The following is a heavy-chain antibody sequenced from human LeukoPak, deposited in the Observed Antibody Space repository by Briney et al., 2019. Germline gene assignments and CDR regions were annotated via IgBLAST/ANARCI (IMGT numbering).Heavy chain of an antibody. CDR3: ARDTAMAITGGLGD. V-gene: IGHV3-48*03. CDR2: ISSSGSTI. J-gene: IGHJ4*02. Sequence: GGSLRLSCAASGFTFSSYEMNWVRQAPGKGLEWVSYISSSGSTIYYADSVKGRFTISRDNAKNSLYLQMNSLRAEDTAVYYCARDTAMAITGGLGDWGQGTLLTVSS. D-gene: IGHD5-18*01. CDR1: GFTFSSYE.